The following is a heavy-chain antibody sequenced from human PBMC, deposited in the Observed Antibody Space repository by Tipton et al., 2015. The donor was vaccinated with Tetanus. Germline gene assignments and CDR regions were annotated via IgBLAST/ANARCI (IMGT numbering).Heavy chain of an antibody. Sequence: GLVKPSETLSLTCTVAGDSISSGGYYWNWVRQNPGKGLEWLGYIFSGGTTFYSPSLNGRVSMSLDTSKNLFALRLASVTAADTAVYYCARTWGVWVTSIDAFDIWGQGTKVAVSS. J-gene: IGHJ3*02. CDR1: GDSISSGGYY. D-gene: IGHD3-16*01. V-gene: IGHV4-31*03. CDR2: IFSGGTT. CDR3: ARTWGVWVTSIDAFDI.